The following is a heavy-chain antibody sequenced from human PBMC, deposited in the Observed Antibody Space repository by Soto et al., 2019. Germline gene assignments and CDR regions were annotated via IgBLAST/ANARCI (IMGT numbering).Heavy chain of an antibody. J-gene: IGHJ4*02. V-gene: IGHV4-59*01. CDR1: GGSISSYY. Sequence: PSETLSLTCTVSGGSISSYYWSWIRQPPGKGLEWIGYIYYSGSTNYNPSLKSRVTISEDTSKNEFSLKLSSVTAADTAVYYCARELYYDSSGMGFDSWGQGTLVTVSS. CDR3: ARELYYDSSGMGFDS. CDR2: IYYSGST. D-gene: IGHD3-22*01.